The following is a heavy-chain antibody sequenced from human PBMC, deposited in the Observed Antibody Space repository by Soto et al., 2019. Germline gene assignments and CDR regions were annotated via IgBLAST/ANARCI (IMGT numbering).Heavy chain of an antibody. J-gene: IGHJ4*02. V-gene: IGHV1-69*13. CDR2: IIRIFGTA. CDR1: GGTFSTYG. D-gene: IGHD3-3*01. CDR3: ARALGVSYFDS. Sequence: SVKHSCKASGGTFSTYGVSWVRQAPGQGLEWMGGIIRIFGTAKYARKFQGRVTVTADESTSTAYMELSSLRSEDTAVYYCARALGVSYFDSWGQGTLVTVSS.